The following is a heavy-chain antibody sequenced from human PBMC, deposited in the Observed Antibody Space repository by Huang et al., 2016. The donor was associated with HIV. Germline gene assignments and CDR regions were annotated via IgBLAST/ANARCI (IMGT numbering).Heavy chain of an antibody. D-gene: IGHD4-17*01. V-gene: IGHV5-51*01. Sequence: ELQLVQSGAEVKKPGESLTIACKGSGYSFNNYWVAWVRQVPGKGLEWMAMIYPGDSDGRYSPSFQGQVSISADKSINTVYLHWGSLKASDTATYYCARPRRTEYGDPWDAFDIWGQGTMVTVSS. CDR3: ARPRRTEYGDPWDAFDI. CDR2: IYPGDSDG. CDR1: GYSFNNYW. J-gene: IGHJ3*02.